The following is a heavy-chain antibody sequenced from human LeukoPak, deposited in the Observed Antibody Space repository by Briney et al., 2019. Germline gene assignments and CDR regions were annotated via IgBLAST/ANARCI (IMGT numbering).Heavy chain of an antibody. CDR1: GFTFSSYA. V-gene: IGHV3-30*04. J-gene: IGHJ5*02. CDR2: ISYDGSDGSNR. CDR3: ARHPGGATNNWFDP. Sequence: PGGSLRLSCAASGFTFSSYAMHWVRQAPGKGLEWVAVISYDGSDGSNRYYADSVKGRFTISRDNSKNTLYLQMNSLRAEDTAVYYCARHPGGATNNWFDPWGQGTLVTVSS. D-gene: IGHD1-26*01.